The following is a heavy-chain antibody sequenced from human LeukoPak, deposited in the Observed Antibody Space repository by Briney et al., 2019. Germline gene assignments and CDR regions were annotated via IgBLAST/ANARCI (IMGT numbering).Heavy chain of an antibody. CDR1: GYTFTGYY. J-gene: IGHJ4*02. Sequence: GASVKVSCKASGYTFTGYYMHWVRQAPGQGLEWMGWINPNSGGTNYAQKFQGRVTMTRDTSISTAYMELSRLRSDDTAVYYCARGPHIVVVPAGPFDYWGQGTLVTVSS. V-gene: IGHV1-2*02. CDR2: INPNSGGT. CDR3: ARGPHIVVVPAGPFDY. D-gene: IGHD2-2*01.